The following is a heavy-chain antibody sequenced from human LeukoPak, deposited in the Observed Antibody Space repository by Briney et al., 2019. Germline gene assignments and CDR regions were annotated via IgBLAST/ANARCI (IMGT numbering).Heavy chain of an antibody. CDR1: GVSFSSYY. CDR2: IYYSGNT. V-gene: IGHV4-59*08. Sequence: KSSETLSLTCTVSGVSFSSYYWSWIRQPPGKGLEWIGYIYYSGNTNYNPSRKSRVTISVDTSKNQFALKLGSVTAADPAVYFCARHPPNILTGYYDYWGQGTLVTVSS. J-gene: IGHJ4*02. CDR3: ARHPPNILTGYYDY. D-gene: IGHD3-9*01.